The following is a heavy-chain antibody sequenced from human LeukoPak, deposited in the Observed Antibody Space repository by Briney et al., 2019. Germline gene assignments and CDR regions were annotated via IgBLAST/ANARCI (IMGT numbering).Heavy chain of an antibody. CDR1: GGSISSDY. J-gene: IGHJ4*02. V-gene: IGHV4-59*01. CDR2: IYYRGNT. Sequence: TSETLSLTCTVSGGSISSDYWSWIGQPPGKGLDWIGYIYYRGNTNYNPSLKSRVTISVDTSKNQFSLKLGSVTAADTAVYYCARDSPPQYASSSAGFDYWGQGALVTVSS. D-gene: IGHD6-6*01. CDR3: ARDSPPQYASSSAGFDY.